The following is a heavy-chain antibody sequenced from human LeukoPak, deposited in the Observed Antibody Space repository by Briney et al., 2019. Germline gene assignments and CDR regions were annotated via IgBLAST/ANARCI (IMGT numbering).Heavy chain of an antibody. CDR2: ISGSGGST. D-gene: IGHD6-13*01. V-gene: IGHV3-23*01. Sequence: GGCLRLSSAAPGFTFSSSALGRVRPAPGKGRGGGSAISGSGGSTYYADSVKGRFTISRDNSKNTLYLQMNSLRAEDTAVYYCARVGYSSSWSPSDYWGQGALVTVSS. CDR3: ARVGYSSSWSPSDY. J-gene: IGHJ4*02. CDR1: GFTFSSSA.